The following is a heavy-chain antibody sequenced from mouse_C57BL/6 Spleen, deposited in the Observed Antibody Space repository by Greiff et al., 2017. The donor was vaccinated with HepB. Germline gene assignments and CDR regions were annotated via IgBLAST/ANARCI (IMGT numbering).Heavy chain of an antibody. Sequence: EVQLQESGGGLVQPGGSLKLSCAASGFTFSDYYMYWVRQTPEKRLEWVAYISNGGGSTYYPDTVKGRFTISRDNAKNTLYLQMSRLKSEDTAMYYCARHDYYGSLDYWGQGTTLTVSS. CDR2: ISNGGGST. CDR3: ARHDYYGSLDY. V-gene: IGHV5-12*01. J-gene: IGHJ2*01. D-gene: IGHD1-1*01. CDR1: GFTFSDYY.